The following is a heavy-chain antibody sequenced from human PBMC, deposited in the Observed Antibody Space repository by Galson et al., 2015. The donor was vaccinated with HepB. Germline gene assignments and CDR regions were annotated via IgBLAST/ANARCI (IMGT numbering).Heavy chain of an antibody. CDR1: GFTFSSYT. V-gene: IGHV3-48*02. CDR3: ARVYFGSGSSSAYWYFDL. CDR2: ISSTGTTM. J-gene: IGHJ2*01. Sequence: SLRLSCAASGFTFSSYTMNWVRQAPGKGLESVSYISSTGTTMYYAGSAKGRFTISRDNAQNSLYLQMNSRRDEDTAVYYCARVYFGSGSSSAYWYFDLWGRGALVTVSS. D-gene: IGHD3-10*01.